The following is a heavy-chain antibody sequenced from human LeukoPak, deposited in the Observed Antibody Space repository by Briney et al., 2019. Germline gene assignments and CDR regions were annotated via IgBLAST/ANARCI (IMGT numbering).Heavy chain of an antibody. CDR1: GYTFTGYY. Sequence: ASVKVSCKASGYTFTGYYMHWVRQAPGQGLEWMGWINPNSGGTNYAQKFQGRVTMTRDTSISTAYMELSRLRSGDTAVYYCARDRWIQLRYYFDYWGQGTLVTVSS. V-gene: IGHV1-2*02. CDR2: INPNSGGT. CDR3: ARDRWIQLRYYFDY. D-gene: IGHD5-18*01. J-gene: IGHJ4*02.